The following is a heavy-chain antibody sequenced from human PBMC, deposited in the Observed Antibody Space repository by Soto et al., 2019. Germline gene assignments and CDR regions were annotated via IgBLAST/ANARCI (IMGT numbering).Heavy chain of an antibody. CDR3: GGVGQVPGLNFLDS. CDR1: GFSFSHYG. Sequence: QVQLVESGGGVVQPGRSLRLSCAASGFSFSHYGMFWVRQAPGKGLEWVAMIWYDGSKTYYADSVKGRLTISRDNSKNTSYLQMGSLRAGDTAFIYFGGVGQVPGLNFLDSWGQGTLVTVSS. J-gene: IGHJ4*02. CDR2: IWYDGSKT. V-gene: IGHV3-33*01.